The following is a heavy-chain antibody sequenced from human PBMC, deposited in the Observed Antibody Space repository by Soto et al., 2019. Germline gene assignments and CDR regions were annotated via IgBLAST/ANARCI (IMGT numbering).Heavy chain of an antibody. CDR1: GGTFSSYT. Sequence: QVQLVQSGAEVKKPGSSVKVSCKASGGTFSSYTITWVRQAPGQGLEWMGRIVPILGMTNYAQKFQGRVTITADKSTSTAYMELSSLASEDTAIYYCASGWGYWGQGALVTVSS. CDR3: ASGWGY. CDR2: IVPILGMT. J-gene: IGHJ1*01. V-gene: IGHV1-69*02. D-gene: IGHD2-21*01.